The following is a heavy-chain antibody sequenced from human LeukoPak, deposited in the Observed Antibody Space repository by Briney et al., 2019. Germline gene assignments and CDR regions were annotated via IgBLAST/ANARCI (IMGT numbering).Heavy chain of an antibody. CDR2: ISAYNGNT. Sequence: ASVKVSCKASGYTFTSYGISWARQAPGQGLEWMGWISAYNGNTNYAQKLQGRVTMTTDTSTSTAYMELRSLRSDDTAVYYCARDISTYYYDSSGSYWGQGTLVTVSS. J-gene: IGHJ4*02. CDR3: ARDISTYYYDSSGSY. V-gene: IGHV1-18*01. D-gene: IGHD3-22*01. CDR1: GYTFTSYG.